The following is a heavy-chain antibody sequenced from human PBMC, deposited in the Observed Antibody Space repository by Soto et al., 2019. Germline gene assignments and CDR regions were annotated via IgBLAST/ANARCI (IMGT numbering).Heavy chain of an antibody. J-gene: IGHJ4*02. Sequence: QVQLVESGGGVVQPGRSLRLSCAASGFTFSSYAMHWVRQAPGKGLEWVAVISYDGSNKYYADSVKGRFTISRDNSKNTLYPQMNSLRAEATAVSYCARGDYDFWSGYLGYWAQGTLVTVSS. CDR1: GFTFSSYA. V-gene: IGHV3-30-3*01. CDR3: ARGDYDFWSGYLGY. CDR2: ISYDGSNK. D-gene: IGHD3-3*01.